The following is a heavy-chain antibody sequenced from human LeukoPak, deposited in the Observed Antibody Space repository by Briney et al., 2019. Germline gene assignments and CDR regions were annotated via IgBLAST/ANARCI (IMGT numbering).Heavy chain of an antibody. CDR3: AREGREGYNYPALDF. CDR1: GFSFGSYW. J-gene: IGHJ4*02. CDR2: MKHDGIEK. Sequence: PGGSLRLSCVASGFSFGSYWMAWDRQAPGKGLEWVANMKHDGIEKYHVDSVKGRFTISRDNTKNSLYLHMSSLRVEDTAVYYCAREGREGYNYPALDFWGQGILVTVSS. V-gene: IGHV3-7*05. D-gene: IGHD5-24*01.